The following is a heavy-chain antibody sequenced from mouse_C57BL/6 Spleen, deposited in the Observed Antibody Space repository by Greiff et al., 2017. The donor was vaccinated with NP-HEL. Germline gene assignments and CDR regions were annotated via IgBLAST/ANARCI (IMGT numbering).Heavy chain of an antibody. V-gene: IGHV1-63*01. Sequence: QVQLQQSGAELVRPGTSVKMSCKASGYTFTNYWIGWAKQRPGHGLEWIGDIYPGGGYTNYIEKFKGKATLTADKSSSTAYMQFSSLTSEDSAIYYCARSGSNYGYFDVWGTGTTVTVSS. CDR1: GYTFTNYW. J-gene: IGHJ1*03. CDR3: ARSGSNYGYFDV. D-gene: IGHD2-5*01. CDR2: IYPGGGYT.